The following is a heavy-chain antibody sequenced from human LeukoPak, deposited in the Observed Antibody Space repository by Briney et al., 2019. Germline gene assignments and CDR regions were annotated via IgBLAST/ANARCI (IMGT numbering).Heavy chain of an antibody. CDR2: IHHSGST. CDR3: ARHYAAGIAVL. D-gene: IGHD6-19*01. Sequence: SETLSLTCAVYGGSFSGYYWSWIRQPPGKGLEWIGEIHHSGSTNYDPSLKSRVTISVDTSKNQFSLKLNSVTAADTAVYYCARHYAAGIAVLWGQGTLVTVSS. CDR1: GGSFSGYY. J-gene: IGHJ4*02. V-gene: IGHV4-34*01.